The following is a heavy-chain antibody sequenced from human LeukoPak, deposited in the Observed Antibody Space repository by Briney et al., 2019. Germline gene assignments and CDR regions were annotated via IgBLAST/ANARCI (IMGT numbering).Heavy chain of an antibody. CDR2: IYPGDSDT. Sequence: GESLKISCKASGYSFTSYWIGWVRQLPGKGLEWMGFIYPGDSDTRYSPSFQGQVTISTDKSISTAYLQWRSLKASDTAMYYCARHTIRDAFDIWGEGTMVTVSS. D-gene: IGHD3-9*01. V-gene: IGHV5-51*01. J-gene: IGHJ3*02. CDR1: GYSFTSYW. CDR3: ARHTIRDAFDI.